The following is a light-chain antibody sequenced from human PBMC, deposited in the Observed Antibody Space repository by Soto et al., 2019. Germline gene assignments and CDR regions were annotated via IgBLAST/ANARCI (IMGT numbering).Light chain of an antibody. V-gene: IGLV2-14*01. CDR3: TSYTSTTTNV. Sequence: QSVLTQPASVSGSPGQSITISCTGTSSDIGGYDYVSWYQHHPGKAPKFIIYGVTNQPSGVSHRFSGSKSANTASLTISGLQAEDEADYYCTSYTSTTTNVFGTGTKVAVL. CDR1: SSDIGGYDY. CDR2: GVT. J-gene: IGLJ1*01.